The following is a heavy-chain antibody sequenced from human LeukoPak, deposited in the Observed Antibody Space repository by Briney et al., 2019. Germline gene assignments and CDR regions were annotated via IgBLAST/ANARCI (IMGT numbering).Heavy chain of an antibody. D-gene: IGHD2-15*01. J-gene: IGHJ3*02. Sequence: PGGSLRLSCAASGFTVSSNYMSWVRQAPGKGLEWVSVIYSGGSTYYADSVKGRFTISRDNSKNTLYLQMNSLRAEDTAVYYCARVHCSGRGCFQRYDGFHIWGQGTVVTVSS. CDR2: IYSGGST. CDR3: ARVHCSGRGCFQRYDGFHI. CDR1: GFTVSSNY. V-gene: IGHV3-66*01.